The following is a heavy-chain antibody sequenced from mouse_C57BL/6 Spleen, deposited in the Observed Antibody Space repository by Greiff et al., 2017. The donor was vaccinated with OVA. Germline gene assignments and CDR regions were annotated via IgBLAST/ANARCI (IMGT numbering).Heavy chain of an antibody. CDR3: AGGYDGYYVVFAY. J-gene: IGHJ3*01. D-gene: IGHD2-3*01. CDR2: IHPNSGST. V-gene: IGHV1-64*01. CDR1: GYTFTSYW. Sequence: QVQLQQPGAELVKPGASVTLSCKASGYTFTSYWMHWVKQRPGQGLEWIGMIHPNSGSTNYNEKFKSKATLTVDKSSSTAYMQLSSLTSEDSAVYYCAGGYDGYYVVFAYWGQGTLVTVSA.